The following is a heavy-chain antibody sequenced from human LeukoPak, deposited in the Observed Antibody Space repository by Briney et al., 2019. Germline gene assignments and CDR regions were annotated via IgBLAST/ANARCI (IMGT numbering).Heavy chain of an antibody. D-gene: IGHD3-22*01. CDR2: INPNGGGT. V-gene: IGHV1-2*02. CDR3: ARDPRYYYDSSDAFDI. CDR1: GYTFSDYH. J-gene: IGHJ3*02. Sequence: GASVKVSCKASGYTFSDYHIHWVRQAPGQGLEWVGWINPNGGGTNYAQRFQGRVTMTRDTSITTAYMELAGLTSDDTAVYYCARDPRYYYDSSDAFDIWGQGTMVTVSS.